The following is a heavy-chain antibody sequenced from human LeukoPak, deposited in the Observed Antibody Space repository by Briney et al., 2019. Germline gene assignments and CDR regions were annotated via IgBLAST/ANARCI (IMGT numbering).Heavy chain of an antibody. CDR1: GFTFGDYV. V-gene: IGHV3-23*03. CDR3: AKSPARVCSSSTCYFDY. CDR2: IYSGGST. Sequence: GGSLRLSCTASGFTFGDYVMSWVRQAPGKGLEWVSVIYSGGSTYYADSVKGRFTISRDNSKNTLYLQMSSLRAEDTAVYYCAKSPARVCSSSTCYFDYWGQGTLVTVSS. J-gene: IGHJ4*02. D-gene: IGHD2-2*01.